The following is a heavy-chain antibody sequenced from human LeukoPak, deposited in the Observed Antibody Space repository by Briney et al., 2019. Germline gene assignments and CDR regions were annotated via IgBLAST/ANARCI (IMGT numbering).Heavy chain of an antibody. J-gene: IGHJ4*02. Sequence: SVKVSCKASGGTFSSYAISWVRQAPGQGLEWMGGIIPIFGTANYAQKFQGRVTITADESTSTAYMELSSLRSEDMAVYYCARQIYCSGGSCNFDYWGQGTLVTVSS. CDR3: ARQIYCSGGSCNFDY. V-gene: IGHV1-69*13. D-gene: IGHD2-15*01. CDR1: GGTFSSYA. CDR2: IIPIFGTA.